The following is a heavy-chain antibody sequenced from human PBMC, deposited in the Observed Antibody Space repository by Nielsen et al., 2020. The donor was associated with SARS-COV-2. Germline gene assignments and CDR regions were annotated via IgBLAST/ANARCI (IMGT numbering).Heavy chain of an antibody. D-gene: IGHD3/OR15-3a*01. CDR3: ARRGYDFWSSPRYFYMDV. CDR1: GGSISSGDYY. CDR2: IYYSGTT. V-gene: IGHV4-61*08. J-gene: IGHJ6*03. Sequence: SETLSLTCTVSGGSISSGDYYWSWIRQPPGKGLEWIGYIYYSGTTNYNPSLKSRVAMSVDAAKNQFSLKLHSVTAADTAVYYCARRGYDFWSSPRYFYMDVWGRGTMVTVSS.